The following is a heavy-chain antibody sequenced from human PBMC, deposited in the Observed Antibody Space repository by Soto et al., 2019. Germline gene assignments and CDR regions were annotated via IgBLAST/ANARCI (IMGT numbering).Heavy chain of an antibody. CDR3: ARDKSTGLFDY. D-gene: IGHD2-8*02. CDR2: INHSGST. J-gene: IGHJ4*02. Sequence: QVQLQQWGAGLLKPSETLSLTCAVYGGSFSGYYWTWIRQPPGTGLEWIGAINHSGSTNYNPSLKSRVTISVDTSKNPFALKPTSVTAADTAVYYCARDKSTGLFDYWGQGTLVTCSS. CDR1: GGSFSGYY. V-gene: IGHV4-34*01.